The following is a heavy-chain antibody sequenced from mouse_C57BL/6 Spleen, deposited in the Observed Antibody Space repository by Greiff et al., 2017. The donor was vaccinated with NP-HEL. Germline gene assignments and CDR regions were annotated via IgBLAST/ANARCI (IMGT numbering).Heavy chain of an antibody. J-gene: IGHJ3*01. V-gene: IGHV3-6*01. CDR1: GYSITSGYY. D-gene: IGHD1-1*01. CDR2: ISYDGSN. Sequence: DVQLQESGPGLVKPSQSLSLTCSVTGYSITSGYYWNWIRQFPGNKLEWMGYISYDGSNNYNPSLKNRISITRDTSKNQFSLKLNSVTTEDTATYYGARYYGSSPAWFAYWGQGTLVTVSA. CDR3: ARYYGSSPAWFAY.